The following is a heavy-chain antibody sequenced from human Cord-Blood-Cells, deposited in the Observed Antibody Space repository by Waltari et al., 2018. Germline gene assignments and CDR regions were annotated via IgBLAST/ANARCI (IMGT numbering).Heavy chain of an antibody. CDR3: ARAEQQLVDY. D-gene: IGHD6-13*01. CDR1: GYTFTSYG. CDR2: IRAYNGNT. J-gene: IGHJ4*02. V-gene: IGHV1-18*01. Sequence: QVQLVQSGAEVKKPGASVKVSCKASGYTFTSYGISWVRQSPGQGLEWMGWIRAYNGNTNNTQKLQGRVTMTTDTSTSTAYMELRSLRSDDTAAYYWARAEQQLVDYWGQGTLVTVSS.